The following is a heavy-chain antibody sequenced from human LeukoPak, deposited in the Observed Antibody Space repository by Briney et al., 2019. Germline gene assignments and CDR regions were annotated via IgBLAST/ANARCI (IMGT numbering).Heavy chain of an antibody. CDR2: IYTSGST. V-gene: IGHV4-61*02. Sequence: SETLSLTCTVSGGSISSNSYYWSWIRQPAGTGLEWIGRIYTSGSTNYNPSLKSRVTISVDTSKNQFSLKLSSVTAADTAVYYCAKADEYYYYYYYLDVWGKGTAVTVSS. CDR3: AKADEYYYYYYYLDV. D-gene: IGHD5-24*01. CDR1: GGSISSNSYY. J-gene: IGHJ6*03.